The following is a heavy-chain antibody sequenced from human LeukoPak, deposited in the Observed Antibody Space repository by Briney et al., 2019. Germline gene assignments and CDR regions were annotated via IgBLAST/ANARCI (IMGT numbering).Heavy chain of an antibody. D-gene: IGHD6-13*01. V-gene: IGHV1-18*01. CDR3: ARDVGITVADSFDP. J-gene: IGHJ5*02. CDR1: GYTFTNYG. Sequence: ASVKVSCKTSGYTFTNYGISWVRQAPGQGLEWMGWISVYNGNTNYAQKLQGRVTMTTDTSTSTVYMEVRGLRSDDTAMYYCARDVGITVADSFDPWGQGTLVTVSS. CDR2: ISVYNGNT.